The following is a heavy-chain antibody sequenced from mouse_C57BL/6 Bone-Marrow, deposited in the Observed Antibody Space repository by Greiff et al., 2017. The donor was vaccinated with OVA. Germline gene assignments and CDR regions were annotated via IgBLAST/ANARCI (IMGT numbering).Heavy chain of an antibody. Sequence: VQLQQSGAELVRPGASVKLSCTASGFNIKDDYMHWVKQRPEQGLEWIGCIDPENGDTEYASKFQGTATITADTSSNTAYLQLSSLTSEDTAVYYCTAWKPPYYFDYWGQGTTLTVSS. V-gene: IGHV14-4*01. CDR1: GFNIKDDY. CDR2: IDPENGDT. CDR3: TAWKPPYYFDY. J-gene: IGHJ2*01.